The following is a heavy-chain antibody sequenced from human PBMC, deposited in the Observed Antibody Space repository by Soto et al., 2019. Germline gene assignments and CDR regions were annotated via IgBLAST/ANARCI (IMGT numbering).Heavy chain of an antibody. D-gene: IGHD2-15*01. V-gene: IGHV1-18*01. CDR3: ARDSCSGGSCYRLNWNWFDP. Sequence: ASLKVSCKSSGSTFTSYGISCVRHSAGQGVELMGWISAYNVNTNYAQKLQGRVTMTTDISTSTAYMELRSLRSDDTAVYYCARDSCSGGSCYRLNWNWFDPWGQGTLVTVSS. CDR1: GSTFTSYG. CDR2: ISAYNVNT. J-gene: IGHJ5*02.